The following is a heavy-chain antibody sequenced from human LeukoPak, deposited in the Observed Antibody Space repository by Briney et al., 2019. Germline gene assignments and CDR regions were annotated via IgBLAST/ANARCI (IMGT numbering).Heavy chain of an antibody. D-gene: IGHD2-2*01. J-gene: IGHJ4*02. CDR2: ISSSSSYI. CDR1: GFTFSSYS. V-gene: IGHV3-21*01. Sequence: GGSLRLSCAASGFTFSSYSMNWVRQAPGKGLEWVSSISSSSSYIYYADSVKGRFTISRDNAKNSLYLQMNSLRAEDTAVYYCARVGPPVPAANYYFDYWGQGTLVTVSS. CDR3: ARVGPPVPAANYYFDY.